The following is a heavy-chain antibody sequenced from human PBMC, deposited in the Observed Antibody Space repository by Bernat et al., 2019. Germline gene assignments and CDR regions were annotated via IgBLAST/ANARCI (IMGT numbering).Heavy chain of an antibody. CDR3: ARDQAIGY. CDR1: GFTFSVYE. J-gene: IGHJ4*02. Sequence: EVQLVESGGGLVQPGGSLRLSCAASGFTFSVYEMDWVRQAPGKGLEWVSYISSSGIIDYADSVKGRFTISRDNAKNSLYLQMNSLRDEDTAVYYCARDQAIGYWGQGTLVTVSS. V-gene: IGHV3-48*03. D-gene: IGHD3-10*01. CDR2: ISSSGII.